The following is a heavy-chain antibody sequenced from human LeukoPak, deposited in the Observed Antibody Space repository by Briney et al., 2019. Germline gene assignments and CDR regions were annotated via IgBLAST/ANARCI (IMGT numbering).Heavy chain of an antibody. CDR2: IDSSSTTI. J-gene: IGHJ4*02. D-gene: IGHD6-13*01. CDR3: ARGRGSWYGVYFDY. Sequence: TGGSLRLSCAASGFTFNSYSMNWVRQAPGKGLEWISYIDSSSTTIYYADSVKGRFAISRDNAKNSLYLQMNSLRTEDTAVYHCARGRGSWYGVYFDYWGQGTLVTVSS. V-gene: IGHV3-48*01. CDR1: GFTFNSYS.